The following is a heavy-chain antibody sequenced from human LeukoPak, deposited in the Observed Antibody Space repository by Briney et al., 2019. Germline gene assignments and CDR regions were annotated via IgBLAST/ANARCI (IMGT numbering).Heavy chain of an antibody. CDR2: ISGSRGST. CDR3: ANYGSVSYFAY. V-gene: IGHV3-23*01. CDR1: GFTFSSYA. Sequence: GGSLRLSCAASGFTFSSYAMSWVRQAPGKGLEWVSAISGSRGSTYYADSVKGRYTISRDNSKNTLYLQMNSLRAEDTAVYYCANYGSVSYFAYWGQGTLVTVSS. D-gene: IGHD3-10*01. J-gene: IGHJ4*02.